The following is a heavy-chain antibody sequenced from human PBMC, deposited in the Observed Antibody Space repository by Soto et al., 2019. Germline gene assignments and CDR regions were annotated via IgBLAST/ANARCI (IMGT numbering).Heavy chain of an antibody. CDR2: INPSGGST. J-gene: IGHJ4*02. CDR1: GYTFISFY. CDR3: AKDQVKSSSWSPFDY. Sequence: ASVKVSCKASGYTFISFYIHWVRQAPGQGLEWMGIINPSGGSTNYAQRFQGRVIVTRDTSKNTLYLQMNSLGAEDTAVYYCAKDQVKSSSWSPFDYWGQGTLVTVSS. V-gene: IGHV1-46*01. D-gene: IGHD6-13*01.